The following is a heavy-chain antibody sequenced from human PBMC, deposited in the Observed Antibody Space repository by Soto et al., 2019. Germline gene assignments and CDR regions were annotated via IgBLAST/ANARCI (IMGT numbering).Heavy chain of an antibody. CDR2: IIPILGIA. CDR3: ASTGYEVAVAGTGYFDY. Sequence: SVKVSCKASGGTFSSYTISWVRQAPGQGLEWMGRIIPILGIANYAQKFQGRVTITADKSTSTAYMELSSLRSEDTAVYYCASTGYEVAVAGTGYFDYWGQGTLVTVSS. V-gene: IGHV1-69*02. J-gene: IGHJ4*02. CDR1: GGTFSSYT. D-gene: IGHD6-19*01.